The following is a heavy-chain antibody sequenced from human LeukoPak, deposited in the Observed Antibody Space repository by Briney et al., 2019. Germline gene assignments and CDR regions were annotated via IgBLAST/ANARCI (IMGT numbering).Heavy chain of an antibody. CDR1: GGTFSSYA. Sequence: GASVKVSCKASGGTFSSYAISWVRQAPGQGLEWMGGIIPIFGTANYAQKFQGRVTITADKSTSTAYMELSSLRSEDTAVYYCARDHSSSSQLFDYWGQGTLVTVSS. V-gene: IGHV1-69*06. CDR3: ARDHSSSSQLFDY. J-gene: IGHJ4*02. CDR2: IIPIFGTA. D-gene: IGHD6-13*01.